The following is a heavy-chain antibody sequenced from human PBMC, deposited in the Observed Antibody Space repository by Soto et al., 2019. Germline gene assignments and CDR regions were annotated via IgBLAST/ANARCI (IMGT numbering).Heavy chain of an antibody. Sequence: ASVKVSCKASGYTFTSYYMHWVRQAPGQGLEWMGIINPSGGSTSYAQKYQGRVTMTRDTSTCTVYMEMSSLRSEDTAVYYCERSPKSDEDYYDSSGPDAFDIWGQGTMVTVSS. CDR1: GYTFTSYY. CDR3: ERSPKSDEDYYDSSGPDAFDI. J-gene: IGHJ3*02. V-gene: IGHV1-46*01. CDR2: INPSGGST. D-gene: IGHD3-22*01.